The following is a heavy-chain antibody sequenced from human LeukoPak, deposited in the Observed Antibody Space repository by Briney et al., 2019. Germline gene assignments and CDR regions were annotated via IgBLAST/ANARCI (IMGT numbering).Heavy chain of an antibody. CDR2: IIPILGIS. J-gene: IGHJ4*02. Sequence: SVKVSCKASGGTFSSYTISWVRQAPGQGLEWMGRIIPILGISNYAQKFQGRVTITADKSTSTAYMELSSLRSEDTAVYYCARDAGVGYCSGGSCKLLRPGVTYYFDYWGQGTLVTVSS. CDR3: ARDAGVGYCSGGSCKLLRPGVTYYFDY. D-gene: IGHD2-15*01. V-gene: IGHV1-69*04. CDR1: GGTFSSYT.